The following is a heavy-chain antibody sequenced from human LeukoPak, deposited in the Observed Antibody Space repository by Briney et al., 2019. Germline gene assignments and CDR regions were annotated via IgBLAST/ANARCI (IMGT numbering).Heavy chain of an antibody. Sequence: SETLSLTCAVSGYSISSGYYWGWIRQPPGEGLEWIGSIYYSGSTYYNPSLKSRVTISVDTSKNQFSLKLSSVTAADTAVYYCASGPLLLWFGELLYPPVTPFDYWGQGTLVTVSS. CDR1: GYSISSGYY. J-gene: IGHJ4*02. V-gene: IGHV4-38-2*01. CDR2: IYYSGST. CDR3: ASGPLLLWFGELLYPPVTPFDY. D-gene: IGHD3-10*01.